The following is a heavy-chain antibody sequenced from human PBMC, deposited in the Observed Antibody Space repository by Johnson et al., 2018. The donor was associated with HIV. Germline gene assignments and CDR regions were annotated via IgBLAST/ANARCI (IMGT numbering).Heavy chain of an antibody. Sequence: QVQLVESGGGVVQPGRSLRLSCAASGFTFNSYGMHWVRQAPGKGLESVADIWYDGSNKYYADSVKGRFTISRDNSKNTLYLQMNSQRAEDTAVYYCAKDPGRRDPHAFDIWGQGTMVTVSS. V-gene: IGHV3-33*06. CDR3: AKDPGRRDPHAFDI. CDR1: GFTFNSYG. CDR2: IWYDGSNK. D-gene: IGHD2-15*01. J-gene: IGHJ3*02.